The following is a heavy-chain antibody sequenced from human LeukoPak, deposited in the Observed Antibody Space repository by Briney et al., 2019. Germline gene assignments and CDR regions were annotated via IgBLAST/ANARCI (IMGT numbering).Heavy chain of an antibody. Sequence: PSETLSLTCTVSGGSLSSSSFYWGWIRQAPGKGLGWVSSLYYSGTTYYNPSLKSRVTISADTSKKRFSLKLRSVTAADTAVYYCTRGSYDVLTGYSTLGEFWGQGTLVIVSS. V-gene: IGHV4-39*01. CDR1: GGSLSSSSFY. CDR2: LYYSGTT. D-gene: IGHD3-9*01. CDR3: TRGSYDVLTGYSTLGEF. J-gene: IGHJ1*01.